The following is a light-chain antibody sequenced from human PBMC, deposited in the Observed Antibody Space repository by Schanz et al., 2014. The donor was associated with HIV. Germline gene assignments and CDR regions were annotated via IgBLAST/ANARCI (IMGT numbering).Light chain of an antibody. CDR1: SSAVGGYYY. CDR3: SSYAGNNNLV. CDR2: EVS. Sequence: QSALTQPPSASGSPGQSVTISCTGTSSAVGGYYYVSWYQQHPGKAPKLMIYEVSRRPSGVPDRFSGSKSGNTASLTVSGLQAEDEAEYYCSSYAGNNNLVFGGGTKLTVL. V-gene: IGLV2-8*01. J-gene: IGLJ3*02.